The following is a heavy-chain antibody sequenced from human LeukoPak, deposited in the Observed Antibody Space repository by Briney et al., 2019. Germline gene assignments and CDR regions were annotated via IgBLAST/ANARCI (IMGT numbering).Heavy chain of an antibody. Sequence: GGSLRLSCAASGFTFSNAWMSWVRQAPGKGLEWVGRIKSKTDGGTTDYAAPVKGRFTISRDDSKNTLYLQMNSLKTEDTAVYYCTTDLSVVMWELPGMNYWGQGTLVTVSS. D-gene: IGHD1-26*01. J-gene: IGHJ4*02. V-gene: IGHV3-15*01. CDR3: TTDLSVVMWELPGMNY. CDR1: GFTFSNAW. CDR2: IKSKTDGGTT.